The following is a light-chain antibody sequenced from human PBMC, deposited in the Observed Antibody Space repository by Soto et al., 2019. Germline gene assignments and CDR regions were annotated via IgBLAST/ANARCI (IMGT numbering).Light chain of an antibody. Sequence: IVMTQSPVTLSVSPGEIATLSCRASQSVNIYLAWYQQKPGQAPRLLIFGASYRATGIPARFSGSGSGTEFNLTISSLQSEDFAVYYCGQFVSSPPRTFGQGTKVDIK. CDR1: QSVNIY. V-gene: IGKV3D-15*01. J-gene: IGKJ1*01. CDR2: GAS. CDR3: GQFVSSPPRT.